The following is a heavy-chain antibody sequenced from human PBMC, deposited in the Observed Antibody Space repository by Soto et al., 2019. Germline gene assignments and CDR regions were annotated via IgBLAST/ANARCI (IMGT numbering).Heavy chain of an antibody. Sequence: SETLSLTWTVSGGAISSGDYYGSWIRQPPGKGLEWIGYIYYSGSTYYNPSLKSRVTISVDTSKNQFSLKLSSVTAADTAVYYCARLEFDYGDYDYWGQGTLVTVSS. V-gene: IGHV4-30-4*01. CDR3: ARLEFDYGDYDY. D-gene: IGHD4-17*01. J-gene: IGHJ4*02. CDR1: GGAISSGDYY. CDR2: IYYSGST.